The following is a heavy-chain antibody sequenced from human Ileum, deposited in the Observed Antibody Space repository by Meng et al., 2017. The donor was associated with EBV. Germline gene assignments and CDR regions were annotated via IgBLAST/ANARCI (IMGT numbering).Heavy chain of an antibody. D-gene: IGHD2-21*02. Sequence: EVQLVESGGGLVKPGGSLRLSCVVSGVIYTSYNMNWVRQARGKGLVWVSSISSAGSYIDYADSVKGRFTISRDNAENLLYLQMNSLRADDTAVYYCARDGLTGDPLDYWGQGTLVTVSS. CDR1: GVIYTSYN. V-gene: IGHV3-21*01. CDR3: ARDGLTGDPLDY. J-gene: IGHJ4*02. CDR2: ISSAGSYI.